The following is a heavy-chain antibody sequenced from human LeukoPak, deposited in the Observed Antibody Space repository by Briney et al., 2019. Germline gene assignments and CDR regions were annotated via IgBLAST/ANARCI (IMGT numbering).Heavy chain of an antibody. Sequence: GGSLRLSCAASGFTFSSYAMHWVRQAPGKGLEWVAVIWYDGSNKYYADSVKGRFTISRDNSRNTLYLQMDSLRAEDTAVYYCARDPYSSSSGSLDYWGQGTLVTVSS. CDR1: GFTFSSYA. CDR3: ARDPYSSSSGSLDY. J-gene: IGHJ4*02. V-gene: IGHV3-33*08. D-gene: IGHD6-6*01. CDR2: IWYDGSNK.